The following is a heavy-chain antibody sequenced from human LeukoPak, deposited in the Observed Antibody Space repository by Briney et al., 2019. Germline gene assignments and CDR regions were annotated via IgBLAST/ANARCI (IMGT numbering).Heavy chain of an antibody. CDR1: GYTFTSYD. D-gene: IGHD2-21*02. J-gene: IGHJ3*02. Sequence: GASVKVSCKASGYTFTSYDINWVRQATGQGLEWMGWMNPNSGNTGYAQKFQGRVTMTRNTSISTAYMELSSLRSEDTAVYYCAREYFRHIVVVTATIGAFDIWGQGTMVTVSS. CDR2: MNPNSGNT. V-gene: IGHV1-8*01. CDR3: AREYFRHIVVVTATIGAFDI.